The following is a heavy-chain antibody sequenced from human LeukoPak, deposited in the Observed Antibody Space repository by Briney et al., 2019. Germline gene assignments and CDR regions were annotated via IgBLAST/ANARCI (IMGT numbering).Heavy chain of an antibody. V-gene: IGHV3-33*01. CDR3: TRYNNDHFDY. Sequence: GGSLRLSCAGSGFTFAGYGMHWFRQTPGKGLEWVAVIAYDGSRAFYADSVKGRFTISRDNSKNTMSVQMDDLRAEDTAVYYCTRYNNDHFDYWGQGTLVTASS. CDR2: IAYDGSRA. CDR1: GFTFAGYG. J-gene: IGHJ4*02. D-gene: IGHD1-14*01.